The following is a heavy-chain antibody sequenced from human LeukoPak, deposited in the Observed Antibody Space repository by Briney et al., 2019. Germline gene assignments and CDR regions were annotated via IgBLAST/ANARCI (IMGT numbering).Heavy chain of an antibody. CDR1: GFPFSSYW. CDR3: TRVGYIDEGIDY. CDR2: IKQDGSKK. D-gene: IGHD5-24*01. Sequence: GGSLRLSCVASGFPFSSYWMTWVRQAPGKGLEWVANIKQDGSKKSYVDSVKGRFTISRDNAKNSLYLQMNSLRAEDTAIYYCTRVGYIDEGIDYWGQGTLVTVSP. V-gene: IGHV3-7*04. J-gene: IGHJ4*02.